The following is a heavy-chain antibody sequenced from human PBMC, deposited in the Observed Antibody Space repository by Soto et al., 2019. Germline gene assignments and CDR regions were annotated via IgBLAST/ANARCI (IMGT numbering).Heavy chain of an antibody. CDR1: GGSISSSNW. D-gene: IGHD3-22*01. CDR2: IYHSGST. J-gene: IGHJ6*02. CDR3: ARLGGYIYYYYGMDV. Sequence: PSETLSLTCAVSGGSISSSNWWSWVRQPPGKGLEWIGEIYHSGSTNYNPSLKSRVTISVDKSKNQFSLKLSSVTAADTAVYYRARLGGYIYYYYGMDVWGQGTTVTVSS. V-gene: IGHV4-4*02.